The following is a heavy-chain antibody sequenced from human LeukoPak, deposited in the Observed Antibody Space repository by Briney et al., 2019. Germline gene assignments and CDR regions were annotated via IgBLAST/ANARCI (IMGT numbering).Heavy chain of an antibody. D-gene: IGHD3-3*01. CDR1: GYTFTGYY. CDR2: INPNSGGT. V-gene: IGHV1-2*02. Sequence: ASVKVSCKASGYTFTGYYMHWVRQAPGQGLEWMGWINPNSGGTNYAQKFQGRVTMTRDTSISTAYMELSRLRSDDTAVYYCARVLFRVVIEYFDYWGQGTLVTVSS. CDR3: ARVLFRVVIEYFDY. J-gene: IGHJ4*02.